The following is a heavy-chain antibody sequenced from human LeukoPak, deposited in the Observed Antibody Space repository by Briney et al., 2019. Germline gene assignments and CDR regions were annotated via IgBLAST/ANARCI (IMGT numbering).Heavy chain of an antibody. CDR1: GYSISSGFH. CDR2: IHHSWNT. Sequence: SETLSLTCIVPGYSISSGFHWGWIRQPPGKGLEWVGDIHHSWNTYYNPSLKSRVTISLDTSKNQFSLKLTSVTATDTAVYFCARINWTPDYWGQGTLVTVSS. D-gene: IGHD1-1*01. J-gene: IGHJ4*02. V-gene: IGHV4-38-2*02. CDR3: ARINWTPDY.